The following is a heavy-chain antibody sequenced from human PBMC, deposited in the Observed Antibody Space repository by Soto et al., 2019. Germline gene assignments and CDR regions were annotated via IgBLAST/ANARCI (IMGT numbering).Heavy chain of an antibody. CDR3: AREISYGLDV. Sequence: QVQLVQSGAEVKKPGASVTVSCKASGYTFTSYDINWVRQATGQGLEWMGWMNPNSGNTGYAQKFQGRVTMTKNTSITTADMALSSLRSEYAAVYYCAREISYGLDVWGQGTTVTVSS. J-gene: IGHJ6*02. V-gene: IGHV1-8*01. CDR2: MNPNSGNT. CDR1: GYTFTSYD.